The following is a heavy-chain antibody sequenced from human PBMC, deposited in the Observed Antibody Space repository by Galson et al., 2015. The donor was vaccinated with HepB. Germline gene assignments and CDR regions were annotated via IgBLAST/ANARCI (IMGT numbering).Heavy chain of an antibody. J-gene: IGHJ4*02. CDR2: ISAYNGNT. Sequence: SVKVSCKASGYTFTSYGISWVRQAPGQGLEWMGWISAYNGNTNYAQKLQGRVTMTTDTSTSTAYMELRSLRSDDTAVYYCARVIGGVPAAAVDYWGQGTLVTVSS. V-gene: IGHV1-18*04. CDR1: GYTFTSYG. CDR3: ARVIGGVPAAAVDY. D-gene: IGHD2-2*01.